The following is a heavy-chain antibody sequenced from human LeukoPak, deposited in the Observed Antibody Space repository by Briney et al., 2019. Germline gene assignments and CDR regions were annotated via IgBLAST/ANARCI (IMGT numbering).Heavy chain of an antibody. J-gene: IGHJ6*02. D-gene: IGHD4-11*01. CDR2: IYYSGST. V-gene: IGHV4-39*02. CDR1: GGSISSSSYY. Sequence: SETLSLTCTVSGGSISSSSYYWGWIRQPPGKGLEWIGSIYYSGSTYYNPSLKSRVTISVDTSKNQFSLKLSSVTAADTAVYYCAREQSAAMDVWGQGTTVTVSS. CDR3: AREQSAAMDV.